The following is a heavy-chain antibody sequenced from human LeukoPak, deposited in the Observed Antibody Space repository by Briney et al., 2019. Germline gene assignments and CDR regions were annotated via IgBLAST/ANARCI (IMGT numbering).Heavy chain of an antibody. CDR3: ARDLYYSDRKGYLNGFDL. J-gene: IGHJ3*01. D-gene: IGHD3-22*01. CDR2: TFYRSRWYN. Sequence: SQTLSLTCGISGDSVSNYNAWNWVRQSPSRGLEWLGRTFYRSRWYNTYAVSVKSRIVINADASKNVFSLQLNSVTPEDTAVYCARDLYYSDRKGYLNGFDLWGQGTVVIVSS. CDR1: GDSVSNYNA. V-gene: IGHV6-1*01.